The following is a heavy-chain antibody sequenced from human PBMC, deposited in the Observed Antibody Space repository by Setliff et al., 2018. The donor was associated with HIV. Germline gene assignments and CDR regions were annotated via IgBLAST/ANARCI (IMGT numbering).Heavy chain of an antibody. CDR3: AKEHYYDSSGYYPEYFDY. CDR1: GFSFRSYA. V-gene: IGHV3-23*01. D-gene: IGHD3-22*01. Sequence: GESLKISCAASGFSFRSYAVSWVRQAPGKGLEWVSVISGSAGTTYYADSVKGRFTISRDNSKNTLYLQMNSLRAEDTAVYYCAKEHYYDSSGYYPEYFDYWGQGTLVTVSS. J-gene: IGHJ4*02. CDR2: ISGSAGTT.